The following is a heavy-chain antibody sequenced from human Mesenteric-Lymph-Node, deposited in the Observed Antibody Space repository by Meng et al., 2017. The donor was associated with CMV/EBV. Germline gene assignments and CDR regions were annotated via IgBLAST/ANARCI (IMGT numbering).Heavy chain of an antibody. CDR2: IRSDGSNK. V-gene: IGHV3-30*02. Sequence: GGSLRLSCAASGFTFSSYGMHWVRQAPGKGLKWVAFIRSDGSNKYYADSVKGRFTISRDNSKNTLYLQMNSLRAEDTAVYYCAKLRKYSETGGDYYYGMDVWGQGTTVNVSS. D-gene: IGHD1-26*01. CDR1: GFTFSSYG. J-gene: IGHJ6*02. CDR3: AKLRKYSETGGDYYYGMDV.